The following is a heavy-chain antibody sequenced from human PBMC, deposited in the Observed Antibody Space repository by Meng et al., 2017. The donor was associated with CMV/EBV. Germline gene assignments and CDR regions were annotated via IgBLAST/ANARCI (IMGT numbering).Heavy chain of an antibody. J-gene: IGHJ5*02. Sequence: KASGGTCSSYAISWVRQAPGQGLEWMGGIIPIFGTANYAQKFQGRVTITTDESTSTAYVELSSLRSEDTAVYYCAREWGSSTNWFDPWGQGTLVTVSS. CDR1: GGTCSSYA. CDR3: AREWGSSTNWFDP. D-gene: IGHD6-13*01. CDR2: IIPIFGTA. V-gene: IGHV1-69*05.